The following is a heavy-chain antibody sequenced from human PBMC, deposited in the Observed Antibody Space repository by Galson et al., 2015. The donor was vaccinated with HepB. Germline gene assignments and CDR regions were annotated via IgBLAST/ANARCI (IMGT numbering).Heavy chain of an antibody. J-gene: IGHJ4*02. Sequence: SLRLSCAASGFTFSSYGMHWVRQAPGKGLEWIGEMYHSGSTNYNPSLKSRVTISVDKSKNQFSLKLASVTAADTAVYYCARAGGSSNYFDYWGQGTLVTVSS. V-gene: IGHV4-4*02. CDR2: MYHSGST. D-gene: IGHD2-15*01. CDR1: GFTFSSYG. CDR3: ARAGGSSNYFDY.